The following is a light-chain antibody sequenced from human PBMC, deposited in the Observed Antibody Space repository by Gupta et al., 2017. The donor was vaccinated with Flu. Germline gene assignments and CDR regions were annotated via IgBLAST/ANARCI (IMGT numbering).Light chain of an antibody. CDR3: SSYTSSSTIV. CDR1: SSDVGTYTL. J-gene: IGLJ2*01. Sequence: QSALTQPASVSGSPGQSITISCTGTSSDVGTYTLVSWYQQHPGKAPKLMIYEVNKRPSGVSNRISGSKSGNTASLTISGLQAEDDADYYCSSYTSSSTIVFGGGTKVTVL. V-gene: IGLV2-14*02. CDR2: EVN.